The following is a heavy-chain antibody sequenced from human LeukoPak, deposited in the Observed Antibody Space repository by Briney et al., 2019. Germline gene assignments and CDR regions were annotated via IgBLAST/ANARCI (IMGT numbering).Heavy chain of an antibody. Sequence: PGGSLRLSCTPSGFTFNRSWMNWVRQAPGKGQEWVANMDPSGRQKRHVDSVKGRFTISKDNPGSSLYLDMNSLRAEDTAIYYCAIWTSGNSWGQGTLVPLPS. CDR1: GFTFNRSW. CDR2: MDPSGRQK. J-gene: IGHJ4*02. V-gene: IGHV3-7*01. D-gene: IGHD1-1*01. CDR3: AIWTSGNS.